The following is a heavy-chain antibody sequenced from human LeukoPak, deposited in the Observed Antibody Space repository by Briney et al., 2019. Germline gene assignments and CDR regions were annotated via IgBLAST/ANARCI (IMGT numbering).Heavy chain of an antibody. Sequence: PSETLSLICSVPGGSISSYYWSWIRQPPGKGLEWIGYLYYSGSTNSNPSLRSRVTMSVDTSKNQFSLKLRSVTAADTAVYYCARSLTGYPLSGWFDPWGQGTLVTVSS. J-gene: IGHJ5*02. V-gene: IGHV4-59*01. CDR3: ARSLTGYPLSGWFDP. D-gene: IGHD3-9*01. CDR1: GGSISSYY. CDR2: LYYSGST.